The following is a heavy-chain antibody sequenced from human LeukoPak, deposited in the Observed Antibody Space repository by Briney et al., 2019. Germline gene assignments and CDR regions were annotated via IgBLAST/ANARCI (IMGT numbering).Heavy chain of an antibody. Sequence: GGSLRLSCAASGFTFSSYSMNWVRQAPGKGLEWVSSISSSSYIYYADSVKGRFTISRDNAKNSLYLQMNSLRTEDTAVYYCARDLSGYSSSWYYYYMDVWGKGTTVTVSS. V-gene: IGHV3-21*01. CDR3: ARDLSGYSSSWYYYYMDV. CDR1: GFTFSSYS. CDR2: ISSSSYI. D-gene: IGHD6-13*01. J-gene: IGHJ6*03.